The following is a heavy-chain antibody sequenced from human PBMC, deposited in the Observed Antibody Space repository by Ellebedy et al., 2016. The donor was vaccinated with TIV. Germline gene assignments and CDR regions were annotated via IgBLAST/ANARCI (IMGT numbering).Heavy chain of an antibody. CDR3: ARAEAGKYDY. CDR1: GFTFSSYS. V-gene: IGHV3-21*04. D-gene: IGHD6-19*01. J-gene: IGHJ4*02. CDR2: ISSSSSYI. Sequence: GGSLRLSXAASGFTFSSYSMNWVRQAPGKGLEWVSSISSSSSYIYYADSVKGRFTISRDNAKNSLYLQMNSLRAEDTAVYYCARAEAGKYDYWGQGTLVTVSS.